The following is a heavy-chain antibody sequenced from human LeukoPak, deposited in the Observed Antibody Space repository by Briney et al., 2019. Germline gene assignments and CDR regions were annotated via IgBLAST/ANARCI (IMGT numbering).Heavy chain of an antibody. D-gene: IGHD1-26*01. CDR2: FDPKDGDT. CDR1: GYTLTELS. V-gene: IGHV1-24*01. Sequence: ASVKVSRKVSGYTLTELSVHWVRQAPGKGLEWMGNFDPKDGDTIYAQRFQGRVTMTRDMSTSTDYMELSSLRSEDTAIYYCARDNSVGDNAWWFDPWGQGTLVTVSS. CDR3: ARDNSVGDNAWWFDP. J-gene: IGHJ5*02.